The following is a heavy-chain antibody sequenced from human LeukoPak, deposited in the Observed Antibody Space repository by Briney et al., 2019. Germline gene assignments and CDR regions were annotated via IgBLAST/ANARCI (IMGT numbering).Heavy chain of an antibody. CDR1: GGSISSSSYY. V-gene: IGHV4-39*01. CDR3: ASPGSYLSPVDY. J-gene: IGHJ4*02. D-gene: IGHD1-26*01. Sequence: ASETLSLTCTVSGGSISSSSYYWGWIRQPPGKGLEWIGSIYYSGSTYYNPSLKSRVTISVDTSKNQFSLKLSSVTAADTAVYYCASPGSYLSPVDYRGQGTLVTVSS. CDR2: IYYSGST.